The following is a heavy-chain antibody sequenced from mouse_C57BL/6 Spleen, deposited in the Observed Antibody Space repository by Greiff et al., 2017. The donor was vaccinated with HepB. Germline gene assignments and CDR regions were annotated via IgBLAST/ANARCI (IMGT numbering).Heavy chain of an antibody. CDR3: ARPGYGYARGWFAY. J-gene: IGHJ3*01. Sequence: EVMLVESGGGLVQPGGSLKLSCAASGIDFSRYWMSWVRRAPGKGLEWIGEINPDSSTINYAPSLTDKFIISRDNAKNKLYLQMSKVRSEDTALYYCARPGYGYARGWFAYWGQGTLVTVSA. V-gene: IGHV4-1*01. CDR1: GIDFSRYW. D-gene: IGHD2-2*01. CDR2: INPDSSTI.